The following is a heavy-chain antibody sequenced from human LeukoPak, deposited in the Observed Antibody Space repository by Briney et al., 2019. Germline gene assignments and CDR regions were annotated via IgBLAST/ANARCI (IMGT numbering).Heavy chain of an antibody. J-gene: IGHJ3*02. V-gene: IGHV3-43*02. CDR3: AKVSASSWLGAFDI. CDR1: GFTFDDYA. D-gene: IGHD6-13*01. CDR2: ISGDGGST. Sequence: GGSLRLSCAASGFTFDDYALHWVRQAPGEGLEWVSLISGDGGSTYYADSVKGRFTISRDNSKNSLYLQMNSLRTEDTALYYCAKVSASSWLGAFDIWGQGTMVTVSS.